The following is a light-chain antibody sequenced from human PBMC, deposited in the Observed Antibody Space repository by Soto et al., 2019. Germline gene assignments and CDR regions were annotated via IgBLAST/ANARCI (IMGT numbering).Light chain of an antibody. CDR3: QQYNSYPWT. CDR1: QSFSNW. V-gene: IGKV1-5*03. Sequence: DIQLTQSPSTLSASVGDRVTITCRASQSFSNWLAWYQQKPGKAPNLLIYKASSLESGVPSRFSGSGSGTEFTLTISSLQPDDFATYYCQQYNSYPWTFGQGTKVDIK. CDR2: KAS. J-gene: IGKJ1*01.